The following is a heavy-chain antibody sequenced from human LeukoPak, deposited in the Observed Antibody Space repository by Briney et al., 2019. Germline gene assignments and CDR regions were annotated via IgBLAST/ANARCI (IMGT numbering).Heavy chain of an antibody. CDR3: AKDGHYCTATSCFSSWLDP. D-gene: IGHD2-15*01. CDR1: GFTFDEFT. CDR2: IGYDGETP. V-gene: IGHV3-43*01. Sequence: PGGALRVSCAASGFTFDEFTMHGVRQAPGKGPECVCLIGYDGETPFYAESVKGHFTISRDNTKQTLYLQIRSLRPEDTAFYYCAKDGHYCTATSCFSSWLDPWGQGPLVTVSS. J-gene: IGHJ5*01.